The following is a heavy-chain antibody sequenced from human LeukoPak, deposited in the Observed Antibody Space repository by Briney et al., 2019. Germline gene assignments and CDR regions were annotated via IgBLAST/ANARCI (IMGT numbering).Heavy chain of an antibody. CDR3: ARDWGAYYHFFDY. D-gene: IGHD3-22*01. CDR2: IKQDGGER. CDR1: GFSMSVYW. V-gene: IGHV3-7*01. Sequence: GGSLRLSCEASGFSMSVYWMSWVRQAPGKGLEWVGNIKQDGGERNYVDSMKGRFTISRDNAKKSLYLQMNSLRAEDTAVYYCARDWGAYYHFFDYWGQGTLVTVSS. J-gene: IGHJ4*02.